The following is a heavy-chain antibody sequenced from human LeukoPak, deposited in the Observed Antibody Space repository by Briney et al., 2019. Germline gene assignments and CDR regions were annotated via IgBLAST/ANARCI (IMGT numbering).Heavy chain of an antibody. Sequence: GGSLRLSCAASGFTFSSYWMSWVRQAPGTGLEWVANIKKDGSEKYYVDSVRGRFTISRDSAKNSLYLQMNSLRAEDTAVYYCARGKRYGEWYFDYWGQGTLVTVSS. J-gene: IGHJ4*02. CDR1: GFTFSSYW. CDR2: IKKDGSEK. CDR3: ARGKRYGEWYFDY. D-gene: IGHD4-17*01. V-gene: IGHV3-7*01.